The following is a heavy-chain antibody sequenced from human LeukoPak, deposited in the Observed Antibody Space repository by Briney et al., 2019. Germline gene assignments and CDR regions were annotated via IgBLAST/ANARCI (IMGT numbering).Heavy chain of an antibody. D-gene: IGHD2-2*01. J-gene: IGHJ4*02. Sequence: SDTLSLTCTVRGDSITSYYWSWIPHPPGKGLECIVNIFYCGSTNYNPPLKSRVTISVDASRNHFSLQLSSVPAGDTAVYHCARAGSPVVVSAATDGFVYCGQGTLVAVS. V-gene: IGHV4-59*07. CDR2: IFYCGST. CDR3: ARAGSPVVVSAATDGFVY. CDR1: GDSITSYY.